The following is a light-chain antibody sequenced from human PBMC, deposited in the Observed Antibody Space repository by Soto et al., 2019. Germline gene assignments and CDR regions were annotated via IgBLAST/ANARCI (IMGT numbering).Light chain of an antibody. CDR1: SSNIGSNY. CDR2: SNN. Sequence: QPVLTQPPSASGTPGQRVTISCSGSSSNIGSNYVYWYQQLPGTAPKLLIYSNNQRPSGVPDRFSGSKSGTSASLAISGLRSEDEADSYCAAWDDSLSGLWGFGGVTNLTVL. CDR3: AAWDDSLSGLWG. V-gene: IGLV1-47*02. J-gene: IGLJ3*02.